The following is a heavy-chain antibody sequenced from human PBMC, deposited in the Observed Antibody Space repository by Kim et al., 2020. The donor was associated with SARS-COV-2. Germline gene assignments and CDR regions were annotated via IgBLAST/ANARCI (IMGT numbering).Heavy chain of an antibody. CDR3: AKYDEFGDDY. CDR2: IYYSGST. J-gene: IGHJ4*02. D-gene: IGHD3-16*01. Sequence: RQPPGKGMEWIGSIYYSGSTYYNPSLKSRVTISVDTSKNQFSLKLSSVTAADTAVYYCAKYDEFGDDYWGQGTLVTVSS. V-gene: IGHV4-39*01.